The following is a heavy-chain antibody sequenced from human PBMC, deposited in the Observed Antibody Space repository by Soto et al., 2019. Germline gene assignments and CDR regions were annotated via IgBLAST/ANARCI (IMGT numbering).Heavy chain of an antibody. J-gene: IGHJ1*01. CDR1: GGTFSSYA. Sequence: QVQLVQSGAEVKKPGSSVKVSCKAPGGTFSSYAISWVRQAPGQGLEWMAGIIPIFGTANYAQKFQGRVTITADESTSTAYMELSSLRSEDTAVYYCAIGRYSSSWYWFQHWGQGTLVTVSS. CDR3: AIGRYSSSWYWFQH. D-gene: IGHD6-13*01. CDR2: IIPIFGTA. V-gene: IGHV1-69*01.